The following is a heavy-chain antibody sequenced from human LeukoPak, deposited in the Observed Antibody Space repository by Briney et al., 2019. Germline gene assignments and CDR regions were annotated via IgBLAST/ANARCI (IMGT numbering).Heavy chain of an antibody. CDR2: IYTSGST. CDR1: GGSFSGYY. V-gene: IGHV4-59*10. J-gene: IGHJ4*02. CDR3: ARAPGL. Sequence: PSETLSLTCAVYGGSFSGYYWSWIRQPPGKGLEWIGHIYTSGSTNYNPSLKSRVTMSVDTSKNQFSLKLSSVTAADTAMYYCARAPGLWGQGTLVTVSS.